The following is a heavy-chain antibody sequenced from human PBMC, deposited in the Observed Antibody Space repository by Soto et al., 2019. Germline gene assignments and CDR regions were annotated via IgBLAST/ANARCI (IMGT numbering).Heavy chain of an antibody. V-gene: IGHV3-30-3*01. J-gene: IGHJ4*02. CDR3: ARAYEGDYFDY. Sequence: VAVISSDGSNKYYADSVKGRFTISRDNSKNTLYLQMNSLRAEDTAVYYCARAYEGDYFDYWGQGTLVTVAS. CDR2: ISSDGSNK. D-gene: IGHD3-16*01.